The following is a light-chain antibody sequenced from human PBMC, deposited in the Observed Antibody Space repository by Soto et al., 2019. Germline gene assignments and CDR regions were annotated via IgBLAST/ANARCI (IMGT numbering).Light chain of an antibody. J-gene: IGKJ2*01. CDR1: QDISNN. CDR3: QQYDDLPRT. V-gene: IGKV1-33*01. Sequence: DIQTTQSPSSLSASVGDRVTITCQASQDISNNLHWYQVKPGKAPKLLIYDASNLETGVPSRFSGSGSGTDFTFTINSLQPEDVATYYCQQYDDLPRTFGQGTKLQIK. CDR2: DAS.